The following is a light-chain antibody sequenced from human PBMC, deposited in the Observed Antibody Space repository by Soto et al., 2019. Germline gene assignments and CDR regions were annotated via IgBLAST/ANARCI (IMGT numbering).Light chain of an antibody. CDR2: EVV. J-gene: IGLJ1*01. V-gene: IGLV2-8*01. CDR1: KSDIGVYDF. CDR3: KSYAGSNTYD. Sequence: QSVLTQPPSASGSPGQSVTISCTGTKSDIGVYDFVSWYQHHPGKAPRLIIYEVVQRPSGVPDRFSGSKSGNTASLTVSGLQAADEADYFCKSYAGSNTYDFXSGTKATVL.